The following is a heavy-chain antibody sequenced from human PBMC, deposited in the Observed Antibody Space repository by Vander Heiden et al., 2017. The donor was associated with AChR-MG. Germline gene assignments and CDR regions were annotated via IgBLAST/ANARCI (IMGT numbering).Heavy chain of an antibody. CDR2: MSSSSSYI. CDR3: ARDLPSNWNYYYGMDV. CDR1: GFTFSSYS. D-gene: IGHD1-1*01. V-gene: IGHV3-21*01. J-gene: IGHJ6*02. Sequence: EVQLVEYGGGLVKQGASLRLSCAASGFTFSSYSMNWVRQAPGKGLEWLSSMSSSSSYIDYADSVKGRFTISRDNAKISLYLQMNSLRAEDTAVYYCARDLPSNWNYYYGMDVWGQGTTVTVSS.